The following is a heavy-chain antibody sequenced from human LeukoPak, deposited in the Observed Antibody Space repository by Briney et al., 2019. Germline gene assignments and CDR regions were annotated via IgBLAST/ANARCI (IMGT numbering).Heavy chain of an antibody. Sequence: PSETLSLTCTVSGGSISSGSYYWSWIRQPAGKGLEWIGRIYTRGSTYYNPSLKSRVTISVDTSKNQFSLKLSSVTAADTAVYYCARQTDSSSWYYFDYWGQGTLVTVSS. J-gene: IGHJ4*02. D-gene: IGHD6-13*01. V-gene: IGHV4-61*02. CDR2: IYTRGST. CDR3: ARQTDSSSWYYFDY. CDR1: GGSISSGSYY.